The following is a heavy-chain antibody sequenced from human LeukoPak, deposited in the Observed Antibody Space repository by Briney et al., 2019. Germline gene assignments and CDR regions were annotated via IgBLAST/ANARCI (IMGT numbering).Heavy chain of an antibody. CDR2: IIPIFGTA. CDR1: GGTFSSYA. Sequence: GASVKVSCKASGGTFSSYAISWVRQAPGQGLEWMGGIIPIFGTANYAQKFQGRVTITADESTSTAYMELSSLRSEDTAVYYCARYSRIFYGMDVWGQGTTVTVSS. V-gene: IGHV1-69*13. J-gene: IGHJ6*02. D-gene: IGHD2-15*01. CDR3: ARYSRIFYGMDV.